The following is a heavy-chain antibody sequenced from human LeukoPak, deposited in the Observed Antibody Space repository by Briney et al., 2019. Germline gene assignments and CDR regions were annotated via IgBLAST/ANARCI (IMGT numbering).Heavy chain of an antibody. D-gene: IGHD6-19*01. CDR3: ARDSSRWLDLDY. V-gene: IGHV4-4*07. J-gene: IGHJ4*02. Sequence: SETLSLTCTVSGGSISSYYWSWIRQPAGKGLEWIGRIYTSGSTNYNPSLKSRVTMSVDTSKNQFSLKLSFVTAADTAVYYCARDSSRWLDLDYWGQGTLVTVSS. CDR1: GGSISSYY. CDR2: IYTSGST.